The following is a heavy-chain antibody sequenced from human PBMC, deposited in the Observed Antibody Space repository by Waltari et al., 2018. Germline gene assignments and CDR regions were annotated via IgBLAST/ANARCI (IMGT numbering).Heavy chain of an antibody. CDR1: GGSFSGYY. V-gene: IGHV4-34*01. CDR2: INHSGST. Sequence: QVQLQQWGAGLLKPSETLSLTCAVYGGSFSGYYWSWIRQPPGKGLEWIGEINHSGSTNYNPSRKRRVTISVDTSKNQFSLKLSSVTAADTAVYYCARKSKTIFGVVISRGMDVWGQGTTVTVSS. D-gene: IGHD3-3*01. CDR3: ARKSKTIFGVVISRGMDV. J-gene: IGHJ6*02.